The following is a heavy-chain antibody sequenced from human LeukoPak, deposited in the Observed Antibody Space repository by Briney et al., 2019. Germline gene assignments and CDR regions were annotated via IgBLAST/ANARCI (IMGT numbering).Heavy chain of an antibody. V-gene: IGHV3-66*02. D-gene: IGHD2-21*02. CDR1: TTVRSNY. CDR2: IWSGGNT. J-gene: IGHJ5*02. Sequence: GGSLRLSCAASTTVRSNYMTWVRQAPGKGLEWVSSIWSGGNTYYADSVKGRFTIYRDNSKNTVYLQMNSLRAEDTAVYYCASATYCGGDCYAFFDDWGQGTLVTVSS. CDR3: ASATYCGGDCYAFFDD.